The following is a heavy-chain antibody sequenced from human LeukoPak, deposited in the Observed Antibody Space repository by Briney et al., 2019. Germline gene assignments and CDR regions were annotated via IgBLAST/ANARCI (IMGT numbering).Heavy chain of an antibody. CDR3: ARGRGAVAGPVDY. CDR2: VDYRGIT. D-gene: IGHD6-19*01. V-gene: IGHV4-39*01. CDR1: GASISTVGYY. Sequence: PSETLSLTCAVSGASISTVGYYWGWIRQAPEKGLEWIGKVDYRGITQYDPSLKSRVIMSLDTSKNQFSLILSSVTAADTAVYYCARGRGAVAGPVDYWGQGTLVTVSS. J-gene: IGHJ4*02.